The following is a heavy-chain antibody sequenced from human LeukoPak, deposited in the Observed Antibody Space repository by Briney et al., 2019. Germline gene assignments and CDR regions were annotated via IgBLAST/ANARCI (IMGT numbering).Heavy chain of an antibody. D-gene: IGHD6-6*01. V-gene: IGHV3-21*01. J-gene: IGHJ5*02. CDR1: GFTFSSYA. Sequence: SGGSLRLSCAASGFTFSSYAMSWVRQAPGKGLEWVSSISGSSSYIYYADSMKGRFTISRDNGKKSLYLQMNSLRAEDTAVYFCARGSSNVAARNNWFDPWGQGTLVTVSS. CDR3: ARGSSNVAARNNWFDP. CDR2: ISGSSSYI.